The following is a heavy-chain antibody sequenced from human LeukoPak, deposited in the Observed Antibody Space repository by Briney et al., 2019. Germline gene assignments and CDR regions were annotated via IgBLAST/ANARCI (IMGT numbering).Heavy chain of an antibody. D-gene: IGHD6-6*01. V-gene: IGHV3-23*01. CDR3: ARDPVIHSSSSSIFDY. Sequence: PGGSLRLSCAASGFTFSSYAMSWVRQAPGKGLEWVSAISGSGGSTYYADSVKGRFTISRDNAENSLYLQMNSLRAEDTAVYYCARDPVIHSSSSSIFDYWGQGTLVTVSS. CDR2: ISGSGGST. J-gene: IGHJ4*02. CDR1: GFTFSSYA.